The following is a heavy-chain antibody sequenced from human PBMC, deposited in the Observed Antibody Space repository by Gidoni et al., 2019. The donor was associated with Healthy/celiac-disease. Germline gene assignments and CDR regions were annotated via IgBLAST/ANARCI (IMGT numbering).Heavy chain of an antibody. Sequence: QVQLVQSGAEVKKPGASVKVSCKASGYTFTAYAMHWVPQAPGQRLEWMGLINAGNGNTKYSQKFQDRVTITRDTSASTAYMELSSLTSEDTAVYYCARRAELERRHDIIDYFYYYMDVWGKGTTVTVSS. CDR2: INAGNGNT. D-gene: IGHD1-1*01. CDR3: ARRAELERRHDIIDYFYYYMDV. CDR1: GYTFTAYA. V-gene: IGHV1-3*01. J-gene: IGHJ6*03.